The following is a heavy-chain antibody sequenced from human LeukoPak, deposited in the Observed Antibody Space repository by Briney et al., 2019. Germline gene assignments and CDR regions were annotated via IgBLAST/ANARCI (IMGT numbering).Heavy chain of an antibody. CDR3: ARAFLVGYSPEEYSFDY. CDR1: GGSISSSSYY. D-gene: IGHD2-15*01. Sequence: PSETLSLTCTVSGGSISSSSYYWGWIRQPPGKGLECIGEIHHSGTTNYNPSLKSRVTISVDKSKNEFSLKLNSVTAADTAVYYCARAFLVGYSPEEYSFDYWGQGTLVTVSS. J-gene: IGHJ4*02. V-gene: IGHV4-61*05. CDR2: IHHSGTT.